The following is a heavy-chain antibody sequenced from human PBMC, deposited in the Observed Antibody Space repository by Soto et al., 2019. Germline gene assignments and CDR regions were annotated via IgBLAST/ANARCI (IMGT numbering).Heavy chain of an antibody. J-gene: IGHJ6*02. Sequence: EVQLLESGGGLVQPGGSLRLSCAASGFTFSTYAMTWVRQAPGKGLEWVSGIDDSGVGTYYAESVKGRLTISRDNANNRLYLQMGSLRAEDTAVYYCVKGQSSTWSQTGGMDVWGQGTTVTVSS. CDR1: GFTFSTYA. CDR3: VKGQSSTWSQTGGMDV. V-gene: IGHV3-23*01. CDR2: IDDSGVGT. D-gene: IGHD1-26*01.